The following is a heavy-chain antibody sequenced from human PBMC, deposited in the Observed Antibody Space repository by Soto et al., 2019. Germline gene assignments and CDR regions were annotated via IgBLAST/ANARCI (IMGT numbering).Heavy chain of an antibody. CDR2: ISAYNGNT. J-gene: IGHJ6*02. CDR3: ARGGSGDQSYYYGMYV. V-gene: IGHV1-18*01. Sequence: QVQLVQSGAEVKKPGASVKVSCKASGYTFTSYGISWVRQAPGQGLEWMGWISAYNGNTNYAEKLQGRVTITTDTPTSTVHVELSSPKSDDTAVYYCARGGSGDQSYYYGMYVWGQVSTVTVSS. D-gene: IGHD2-21*01. CDR1: GYTFTSYG.